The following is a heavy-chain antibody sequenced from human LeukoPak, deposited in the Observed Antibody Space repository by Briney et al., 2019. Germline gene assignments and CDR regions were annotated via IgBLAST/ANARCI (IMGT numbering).Heavy chain of an antibody. CDR2: IFAGGTT. J-gene: IGHJ3*02. Sequence: PSETLSLTCVVSGYSITSHYWSWIRQSPGKGLEWIGNIFAGGTTNYNPSLKSLVSISMDTSKNQFSLKMTSATAADTAIYFCARGLWFGEQDGLGIWGPGTVVTVAS. D-gene: IGHD3-10*01. V-gene: IGHV4-59*11. CDR1: GYSITSHY. CDR3: ARGLWFGEQDGLGI.